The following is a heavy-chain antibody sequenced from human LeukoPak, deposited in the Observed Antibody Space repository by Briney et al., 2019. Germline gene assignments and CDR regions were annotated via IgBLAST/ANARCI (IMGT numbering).Heavy chain of an antibody. V-gene: IGHV3-30*02. CDR2: IGHDGNYK. J-gene: IGHJ4*02. CDR1: GSTINTYG. D-gene: IGHD6-6*01. CDR3: AKDWSQLVHYFDY. Sequence: GGSLRLSCIVSGSTINTYGFHWFRQAPGKGPEWLAIIGHDGNYKHYGDSVKGRFTISRDNSKNTLYLQMNSLRAEDTAVYYCAKDWSQLVHYFDYWGQGTLVTVSS.